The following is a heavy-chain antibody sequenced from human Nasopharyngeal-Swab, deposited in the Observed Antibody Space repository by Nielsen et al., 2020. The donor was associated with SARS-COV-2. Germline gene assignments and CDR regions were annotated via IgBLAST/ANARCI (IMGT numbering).Heavy chain of an antibody. CDR2: INPSGGST. V-gene: IGHV1-46*01. CDR1: GYTFTSYY. Sequence: ASVKVSCKASGYTFTSYYMHWVRQAPGQGLEWMGIINPSGGSTSYAQKFQGRVTMTRDTSTSTVYMELSSLRSEDTAVCYCARDSLEGSSSSWYWFDPWGQGTLVTVSS. CDR3: ARDSLEGSSSSWYWFDP. D-gene: IGHD6-13*01. J-gene: IGHJ5*02.